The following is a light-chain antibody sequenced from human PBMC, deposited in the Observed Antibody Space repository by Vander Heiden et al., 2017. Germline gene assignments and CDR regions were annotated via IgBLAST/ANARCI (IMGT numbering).Light chain of an antibody. CDR2: DVS. V-gene: IGLV2-14*03. CDR1: SRDVGRYNY. CDR3: GSYTTTSTVV. J-gene: IGLJ2*01. Sequence: QSALTQPASVSGSPGQSITISCTGTSRDVGRYNYVSWYQQHPGRAPKLMIYDVSNRPSGVSNRFSGSKSGITASLTISGLQAEDEADYYCGSYTTTSTVVFGGGTKLTVL.